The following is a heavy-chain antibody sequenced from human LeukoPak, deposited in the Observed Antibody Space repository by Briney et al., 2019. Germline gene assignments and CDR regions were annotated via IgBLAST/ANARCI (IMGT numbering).Heavy chain of an antibody. J-gene: IGHJ6*03. D-gene: IGHD3-10*01. V-gene: IGHV1-8*01. CDR3: ARGGRITMVRGVLGDHYYYYYMDV. CDR2: MNPNSGNT. Sequence: ASVKVSCKASGYTFTSYDINWVRQATGQGLEWMGWMNPNSGNTGYAQKFQGRVTMPRNTSISTAYMELSSLRSEDTAVYYCARGGRITMVRGVLGDHYYYYYMDVWGKGTTVTVSS. CDR1: GYTFTSYD.